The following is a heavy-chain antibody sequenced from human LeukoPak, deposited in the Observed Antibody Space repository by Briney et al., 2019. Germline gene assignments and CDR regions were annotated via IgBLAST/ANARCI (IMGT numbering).Heavy chain of an antibody. D-gene: IGHD1-1*01. J-gene: IGHJ3*02. Sequence: ASVKVSCKASGGTFSSYAISWVRQAPGQGLEWMGGIFPIFGTANYAQKFQGRVTITADESTSTAYMELRSLRSDDTAVYYCARRGYKTGTPRDDAFDIWGQGTMVTVSS. CDR2: IFPIFGTA. V-gene: IGHV1-69*13. CDR3: ARRGYKTGTPRDDAFDI. CDR1: GGTFSSYA.